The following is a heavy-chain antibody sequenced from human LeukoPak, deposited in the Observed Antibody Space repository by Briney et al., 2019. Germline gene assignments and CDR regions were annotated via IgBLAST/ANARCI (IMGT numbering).Heavy chain of an antibody. Sequence: GASVKVSCKSSGGTFTNNYAISWVRQAPGQGLEWMGWMNPNSGNTGYAQKFQGRVTVTRNTSISTAYMELSSLRSEDTAVYYCARGWGLLSGAFDIWGQGTMVTVSS. CDR2: MNPNSGNT. J-gene: IGHJ3*02. CDR3: ARGWGLLSGAFDI. D-gene: IGHD3-10*01. V-gene: IGHV1-8*02. CDR1: GGTFTNNYA.